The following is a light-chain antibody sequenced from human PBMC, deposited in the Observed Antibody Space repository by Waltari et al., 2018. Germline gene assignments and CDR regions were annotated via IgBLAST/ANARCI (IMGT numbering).Light chain of an antibody. CDR2: GAS. V-gene: IGKV3-20*01. CDR3: QQYDISPLT. CDR1: QTVSTTY. J-gene: IGKJ4*01. Sequence: EIVLTQSPGAPSLSPGERATPFCRASQTVSTTYLAWYQQKPGQAPTLVIHGASSRATGIPDRFSGSGSGTDFSLTISSLEPEDFAVYYCQQYDISPLTFGGGTKVEIK.